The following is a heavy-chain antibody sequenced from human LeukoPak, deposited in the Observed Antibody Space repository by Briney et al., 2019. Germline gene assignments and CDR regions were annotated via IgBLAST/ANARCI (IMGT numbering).Heavy chain of an antibody. V-gene: IGHV3-21*01. J-gene: IGHJ4*02. CDR1: GFTFSSYS. CDR2: ISSSRSYI. D-gene: IGHD5-18*01. Sequence: TGGSLRLSCAASGFTFSSYSMNWVRQAPGKGLEWVSSISSSRSYIYYTDSVKGRFTISRDNAKNSLYLQMNSLRAEDTAVYYCARGVVDTAGEFDYWGQGTLVTVSS. CDR3: ARGVVDTAGEFDY.